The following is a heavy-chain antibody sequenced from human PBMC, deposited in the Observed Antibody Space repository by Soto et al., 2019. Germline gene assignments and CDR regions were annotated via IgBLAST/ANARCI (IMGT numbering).Heavy chain of an antibody. V-gene: IGHV3-48*03. Sequence: GGSLRLSCAASGFTFSIYEMNLVRQSPGKGLEWVSYISISGSTIYYADSVKGRFTISRDNAKNSLYLQMNSLRAEDTAVYYCAVLDTPTGRPRFDPWGQGTLVTVSS. J-gene: IGHJ5*02. CDR2: ISISGSTI. D-gene: IGHD5-18*01. CDR1: GFTFSIYE. CDR3: AVLDTPTGRPRFDP.